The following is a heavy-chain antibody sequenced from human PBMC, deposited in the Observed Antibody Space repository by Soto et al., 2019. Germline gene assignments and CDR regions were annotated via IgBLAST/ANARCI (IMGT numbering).Heavy chain of an antibody. CDR3: AEGAIAVVITAAFDI. CDR2: ISGSGGNT. D-gene: IGHD3-22*01. J-gene: IGHJ3*02. Sequence: EVQLLESGGGLVQPGGSLRLSCAASGFTFTNYALSWVRQAPGKGLEWVSAISGSGGNTYYADSVKGRFSISRDNSKNTLYLQMNSLKADDTAVYYCAEGAIAVVITAAFDIWGQGAMVTVSS. CDR1: GFTFTNYA. V-gene: IGHV3-23*01.